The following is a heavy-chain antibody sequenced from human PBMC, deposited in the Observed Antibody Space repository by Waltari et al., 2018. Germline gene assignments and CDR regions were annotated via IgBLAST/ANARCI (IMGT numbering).Heavy chain of an antibody. Sequence: LRLSCAASGFTFSSYAMSWVRQAPGKGLEWVSAISGSGGSTYYADSVKGRFTISRDNSKNTLYLQMNSLRAEDTAVYYCAKDDPYGSGSYSYYFDYWGQGTLVTVSS. J-gene: IGHJ4*02. CDR2: ISGSGGST. V-gene: IGHV3-23*01. D-gene: IGHD3-10*01. CDR1: GFTFSSYA. CDR3: AKDDPYGSGSYSYYFDY.